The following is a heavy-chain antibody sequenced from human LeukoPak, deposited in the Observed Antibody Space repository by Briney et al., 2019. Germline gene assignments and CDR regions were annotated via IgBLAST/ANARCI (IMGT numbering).Heavy chain of an antibody. D-gene: IGHD3-22*01. Sequence: ASVKVPCKASGGTFSSYAISWVRQAPGQGLERMGRIIPILGIANYAQKFQGRVTITADKSTSTAYMELSSLRSEDTAVYYCARDLTGYYDSSGYPDYWGQGTLVTVSS. CDR1: GGTFSSYA. CDR3: ARDLTGYYDSSGYPDY. J-gene: IGHJ4*02. CDR2: IIPILGIA. V-gene: IGHV1-69*04.